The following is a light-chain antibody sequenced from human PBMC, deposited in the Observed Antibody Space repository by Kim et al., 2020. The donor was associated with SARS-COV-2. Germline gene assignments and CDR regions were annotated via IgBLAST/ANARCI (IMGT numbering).Light chain of an antibody. CDR2: GTS. V-gene: IGKV1-13*02. CDR3: QQFKSFPPT. J-gene: IGKJ1*01. Sequence: AIQLAQSPSSLSASVGDRVTITCRASQGIGTSLAWYRQRPGKAPQLLMEGTSTLESGVPSGITGSGSGTDFILTISSLQPEDFATYYCQQFKSFPPTFGQGTKVDIK. CDR1: QGIGTS.